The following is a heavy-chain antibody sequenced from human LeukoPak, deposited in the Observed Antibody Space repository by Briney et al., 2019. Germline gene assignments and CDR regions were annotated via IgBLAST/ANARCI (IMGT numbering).Heavy chain of an antibody. V-gene: IGHV5-51*01. Sequence: GESLKISCKGSGYDFPGYWIGWVRQMPGKPLGWMGIIFAGGGDPNIYHSPSFQGQVTLSVDKSIRTAYPQWSSLKASDTAMYYCARYNSPTLAGNRFDPWGQGTLVTVSS. CDR2: IFAGGGDPNI. J-gene: IGHJ5*02. CDR3: ARYNSPTLAGNRFDP. CDR1: GYDFPGYW. D-gene: IGHD2/OR15-2a*01.